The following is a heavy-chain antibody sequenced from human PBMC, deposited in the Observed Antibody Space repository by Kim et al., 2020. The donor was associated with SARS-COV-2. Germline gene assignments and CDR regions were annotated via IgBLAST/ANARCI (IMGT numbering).Heavy chain of an antibody. J-gene: IGHJ3*02. Sequence: GGSLRLSCAASGFTFSSYGMHWVRQAPGKGLEWVAVISYDGSNKYYADSVKGRFTISRDNSKNTLYLQMNSLRAEDTAVYYCAKGFIWQPKNDAFDIWG. CDR2: ISYDGSNK. D-gene: IGHD6-13*01. CDR3: AKGFIWQPKNDAFDI. V-gene: IGHV3-30*18. CDR1: GFTFSSYG.